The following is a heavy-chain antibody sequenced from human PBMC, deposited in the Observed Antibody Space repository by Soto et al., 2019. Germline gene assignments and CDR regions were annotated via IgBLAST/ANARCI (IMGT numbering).Heavy chain of an antibody. V-gene: IGHV1-69*13. CDR2: IIPIFGTA. CDR3: ARVGGGDSSGYYYYYGMDV. Sequence: SVKVSCKASGGTFSSYAISWVRQAPGQGLEWMGGIIPIFGTANYAQKFQGRVTITADESTSTAYMELSSLRSEDTAVYYCARVGGGDSSGYYYYYGMDVWGQGTTVTVSS. D-gene: IGHD3-22*01. CDR1: GGTFSSYA. J-gene: IGHJ6*02.